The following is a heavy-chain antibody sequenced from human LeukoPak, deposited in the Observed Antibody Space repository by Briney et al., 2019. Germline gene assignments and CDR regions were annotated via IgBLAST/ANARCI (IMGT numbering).Heavy chain of an antibody. D-gene: IGHD5-24*01. CDR1: GFTYSSYE. V-gene: IGHV3-48*03. CDR3: ARDGRDDHYFGY. CDR2: ISSDGNTI. J-gene: IGHJ4*02. Sequence: GGSLRLSCAASGFTYSSYEMNWVRQAPGKGLEWLSYISSDGNTIYYADSVKGRFTISRDNAKNSLYLQMNSLRADDTSVYYCARDGRDDHYFGYWGQGTLATVSS.